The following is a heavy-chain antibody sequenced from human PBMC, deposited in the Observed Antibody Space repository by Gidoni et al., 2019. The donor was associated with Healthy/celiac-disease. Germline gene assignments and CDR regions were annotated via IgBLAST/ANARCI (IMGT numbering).Heavy chain of an antibody. V-gene: IGHV5-51*01. CDR2: IYPGDSDT. CDR3: ARRDCSSTSCFPRFDP. Sequence: EVQLVQSGAEVKKPGESLKISCKGSGYSFTSYWIGWVRQMPGKGLEWMGIIYPGDSDTRYSPSFQGQVTISADKSISTAYLQWSSLKASDTAMYYCARRDCSSTSCFPRFDPWGQGTLVTVSS. D-gene: IGHD2-2*01. CDR1: GYSFTSYW. J-gene: IGHJ5*02.